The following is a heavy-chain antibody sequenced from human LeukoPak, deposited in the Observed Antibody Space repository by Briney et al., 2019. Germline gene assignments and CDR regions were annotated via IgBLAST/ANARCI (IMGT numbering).Heavy chain of an antibody. V-gene: IGHV3-21*05. J-gene: IGHJ4*02. D-gene: IGHD3-10*01. CDR2: ISSSSSYI. CDR1: GFTFSTYS. CDR3: ARDQRLRITMVRGVVDY. Sequence: GGSLRLSCAASGFTFSTYSMNWVRQAPGKGLEWVSYISSSSSYIYYADSVKGRFTISRDNAKNSLYLQMNSLRAEDTAVYYCARDQRLRITMVRGVVDYWGQGTLVTVSS.